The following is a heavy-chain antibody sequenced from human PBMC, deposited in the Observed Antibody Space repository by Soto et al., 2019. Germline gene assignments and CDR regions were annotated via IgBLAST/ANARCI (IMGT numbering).Heavy chain of an antibody. V-gene: IGHV4-59*01. CDR1: GGSISSYY. D-gene: IGHD6-13*01. CDR2: IYYSGST. CDR3: ARVSIAAADRDHGCYDAFDI. Sequence: QVQLQESGPGLVKPSETLSLTCTVSGGSISSYYWSWIRQPPGKGLEWIGYIYYSGSTNYNPSLTSRVTISVDTYKNQSSLRLSSVTAADTAGYYCARVSIAAADRDHGCYDAFDIWGQGTMVTVSS. J-gene: IGHJ3*02.